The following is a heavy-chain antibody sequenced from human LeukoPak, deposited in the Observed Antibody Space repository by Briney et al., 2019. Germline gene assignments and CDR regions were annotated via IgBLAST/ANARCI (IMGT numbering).Heavy chain of an antibody. V-gene: IGHV3-11*04. D-gene: IGHD2-15*01. CDR2: ISSTGNTI. Sequence: GGSLRLSCAASGIILSDNFMSWIRQAPGKGLEWVAYISSTGNTILYADSVRGRFTISRDNAKNSLYLQMNSLRAEDTAVYYCARGYCSGGSCRDTAFDIWAKGQWSPSLQ. CDR1: GIILSDNF. CDR3: ARGYCSGGSCRDTAFDI. J-gene: IGHJ3*02.